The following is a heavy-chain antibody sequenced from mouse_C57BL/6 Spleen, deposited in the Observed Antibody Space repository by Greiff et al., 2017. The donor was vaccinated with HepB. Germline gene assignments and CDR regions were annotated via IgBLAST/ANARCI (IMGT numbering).Heavy chain of an antibody. CDR1: GFTFSDYG. J-gene: IGHJ3*01. D-gene: IGHD2-4*01. V-gene: IGHV5-17*01. CDR2: ISSGSSTI. CDR3: ARDDYDWFAY. Sequence: EVQRVESGGGLVKPGGSLKLSCAASGFTFSDYGMHWVRQAPEKGLEWVAYISSGSSTIYYADTVKGRFTISRDKAKNTLVLQMTSLRSEDTAMYYCARDDYDWFAYWGQGTLVTVSA.